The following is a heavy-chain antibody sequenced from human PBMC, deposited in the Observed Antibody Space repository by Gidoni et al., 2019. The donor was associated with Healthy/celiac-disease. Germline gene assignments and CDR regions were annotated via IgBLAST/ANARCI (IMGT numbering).Heavy chain of an antibody. CDR1: GFTFSSYA. D-gene: IGHD4-17*01. CDR3: ARADYGGNSGGAFDI. Sequence: EVQLVESGEGLVQPGGSLRLSCPAPGFTFSSYAMHWVRQAPGKGLEYVSAISSNGGSTDYADSVKGRFTISRDNSKNTLYLQMGSLRAEDMAGYYCARADYGGNSGGAFDIWGQGTMVTVSS. V-gene: IGHV3-64*02. J-gene: IGHJ3*02. CDR2: ISSNGGST.